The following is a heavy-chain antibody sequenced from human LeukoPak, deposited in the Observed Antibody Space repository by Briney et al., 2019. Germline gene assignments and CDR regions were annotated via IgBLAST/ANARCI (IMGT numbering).Heavy chain of an antibody. CDR3: AKEGYCSGGSCYFY. CDR2: ISGSGGST. Sequence: GGSLRLSCAASGFTFSSYALSWVRQAPGKGLEWVSAISGSGGSTYYADSVKGRFTISRDNSKNTLYLQMNSLRAEDTAVYYCAKEGYCSGGSCYFYWGQGTLVTVSS. D-gene: IGHD2-15*01. J-gene: IGHJ4*02. V-gene: IGHV3-23*01. CDR1: GFTFSSYA.